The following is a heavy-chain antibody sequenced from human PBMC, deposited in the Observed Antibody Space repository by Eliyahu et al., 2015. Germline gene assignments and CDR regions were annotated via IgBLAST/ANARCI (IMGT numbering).Heavy chain of an antibody. J-gene: IGHJ4*02. CDR2: ISMSSSTI. V-gene: IGHV3-48*02. Sequence: EVQLVESGGGLVQPGGSLRLSCAASGFSFSSYNMNWGPQGPGKGLEWVSYISMSSSTIQYADSVKGRFTISRDNAKNSLYLQLNSLTDEDTAVYFCTRDRTDYWGQGTLVTVSS. CDR3: TRDRTDY. CDR1: GFSFSSYN.